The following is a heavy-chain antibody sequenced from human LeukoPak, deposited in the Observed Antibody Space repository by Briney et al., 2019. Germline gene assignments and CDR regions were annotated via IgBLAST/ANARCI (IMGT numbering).Heavy chain of an antibody. V-gene: IGHV4-4*07. Sequence: SETLSLTCTVSGGSISSYYWSWIRQPAGKGLEWIGRIYTSGSTNYNPSLKSRVTMSVDTSKNQFSLKLSSVTAAGTAAYYCARHYYDSSGYYFPPPGNAFDIWGQGTMVTVSS. D-gene: IGHD3-22*01. CDR2: IYTSGST. CDR3: ARHYYDSSGYYFPPPGNAFDI. J-gene: IGHJ3*02. CDR1: GGSISSYY.